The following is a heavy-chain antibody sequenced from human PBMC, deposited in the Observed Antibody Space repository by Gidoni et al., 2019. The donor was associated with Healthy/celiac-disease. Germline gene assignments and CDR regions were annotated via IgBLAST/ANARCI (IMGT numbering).Heavy chain of an antibody. CDR2: IIPIFGTA. D-gene: IGHD3-10*01. V-gene: IGHV1-69*01. CDR3: ASDAENITMVRGVIMDYYYYGMDV. CDR1: GGTFSSYA. J-gene: IGHJ6*02. Sequence: QVQLVQSGAEVKKPGSSVKVSCKASGGTFSSYAISWVRQAPGQGLEWMGGIIPIFGTANYAQKFQGRVTITADESTSTAYMELSSLRSEDTAVYYCASDAENITMVRGVIMDYYYYGMDVWGQGTTVTVSS.